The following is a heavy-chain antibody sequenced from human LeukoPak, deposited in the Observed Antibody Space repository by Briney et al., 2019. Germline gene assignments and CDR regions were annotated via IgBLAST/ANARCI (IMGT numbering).Heavy chain of an antibody. CDR2: INSDGSST. CDR3: ARDRLDIIYDV. Sequence: ETLSLTCAVSGGSITSSNWWSWVRQAPGKGLVWVSRINSDGSSTSYADSVKGRFTISRDNAKNTLYLQMNSLRAEDTAVYYCARDRLDIIYDVWGQGTLVTVSS. J-gene: IGHJ4*02. CDR1: GGSITSSNW. D-gene: IGHD3-16*01. V-gene: IGHV3-74*01.